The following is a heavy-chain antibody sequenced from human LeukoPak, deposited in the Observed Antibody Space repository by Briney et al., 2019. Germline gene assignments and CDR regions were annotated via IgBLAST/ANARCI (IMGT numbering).Heavy chain of an antibody. CDR2: ISYDGSNK. D-gene: IGHD3-22*01. Sequence: GGSLRLSCAASGFTFSSYWMSWVRQAPGKGLEWVAVISYDGSNKYYADSVKGRFTISRDNSKNTLYLQMNSLRAEDTAVYYCAREYLVDYYDSSGYRLDYWGQGTLVTVSS. V-gene: IGHV3-30-3*01. CDR3: AREYLVDYYDSSGYRLDY. J-gene: IGHJ4*02. CDR1: GFTFSSYW.